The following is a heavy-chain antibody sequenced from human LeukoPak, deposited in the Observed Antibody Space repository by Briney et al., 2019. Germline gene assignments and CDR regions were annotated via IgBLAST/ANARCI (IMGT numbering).Heavy chain of an antibody. CDR3: ARIRSLDVPSNWFDP. CDR1: GGSISSSGYY. CDR2: IYYSGST. J-gene: IGHJ5*02. D-gene: IGHD2-2*01. V-gene: IGHV4-39*01. Sequence: PSETLSLTCTVSGGSISSSGYYWGWIRQPPGKGLEWIGSIYYSGSTYYNPSLTSRVTISVDTSKNQFSLKLSSVTAADTAVYYCARIRSLDVPSNWFDPWGQGTLVTVSS.